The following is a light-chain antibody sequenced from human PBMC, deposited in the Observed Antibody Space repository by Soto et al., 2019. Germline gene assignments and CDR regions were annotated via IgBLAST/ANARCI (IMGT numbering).Light chain of an antibody. CDR3: QSYDRSLKGPVV. CDR1: YSNIGAGYD. J-gene: IGLJ2*01. CDR2: DTN. V-gene: IGLV1-40*01. Sequence: QSVLTQPPSVSGAPGRRVTISCTGTYSNIGAGYDVHWYQQLPGTAPKLLISDTNNRPSGVPDRFSGSKSGTSASLAITGLQAEDEADYYCQSYDRSLKGPVVFGGGTKLTVL.